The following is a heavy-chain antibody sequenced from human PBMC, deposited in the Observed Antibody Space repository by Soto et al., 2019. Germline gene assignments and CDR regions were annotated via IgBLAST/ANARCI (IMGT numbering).Heavy chain of an antibody. CDR3: ARDIVVVPAAMFGRAGHWFDP. J-gene: IGHJ5*02. V-gene: IGHV4-31*03. Sequence: SETLSLTCTVSGGSISSGGYYWSWIRQHPGKGLEWIGYIYYSGSTYYNPSLKSRVTISVDTSKNQFSLKLSSVTAADTAVYYCARDIVVVPAAMFGRAGHWFDPWGQGTLVTVSS. CDR2: IYYSGST. CDR1: GGSISSGGYY. D-gene: IGHD2-2*01.